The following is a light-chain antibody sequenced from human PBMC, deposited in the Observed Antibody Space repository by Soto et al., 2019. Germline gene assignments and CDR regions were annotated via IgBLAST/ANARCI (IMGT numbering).Light chain of an antibody. V-gene: IGLV3-1*01. CDR3: QAWDTSAVVV. J-gene: IGLJ2*01. CDR1: RLGDKF. Sequence: SYELTQPPSVSVSPGQTAAIPCSGDRLGDKFVSWYHQKAGQSPALVIYQDNKRPSGSPGRFSGSNSGTTATLTISGTQVIDEGDYFCQAWDTSAVVVFGGGTKLTVL. CDR2: QDN.